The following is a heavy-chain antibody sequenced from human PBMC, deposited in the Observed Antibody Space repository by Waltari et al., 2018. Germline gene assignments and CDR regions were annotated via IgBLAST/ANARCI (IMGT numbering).Heavy chain of an antibody. D-gene: IGHD6-6*01. CDR2: FSGSPQTT. V-gene: IGHV3-23*01. CDR1: GFIFNNYA. CDR3: AKDEGARLAPTFGMDA. Sequence: EVKLLESGGGLVQPGGSLRLSCAASGFIFNNYAMSWVRQAPGSGLEWVSTFSGSPQTTYTADSVKGRFTISRDNSKNTMSLQMNSLRPEDTAIYYCAKDEGARLAPTFGMDAWGQGTTVIVSS. J-gene: IGHJ6*02.